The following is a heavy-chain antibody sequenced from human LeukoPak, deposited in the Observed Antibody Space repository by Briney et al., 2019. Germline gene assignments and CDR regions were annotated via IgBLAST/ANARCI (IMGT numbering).Heavy chain of an antibody. CDR3: TRGDWNDDN. CDR1: GFTFGDYA. D-gene: IGHD1-1*01. J-gene: IGHJ4*02. Sequence: PGRSLRLSCSGSGFTFGDYAMTWVRQAPGKGLEWLGMIRTRTHGGTTEYAASVRGGFTFSRDDTKSIAYLQMNSLKTEDTAVYFCTRGDWNDDNWGQGTLVTVSS. V-gene: IGHV3-49*04. CDR2: IRTRTHGGTT.